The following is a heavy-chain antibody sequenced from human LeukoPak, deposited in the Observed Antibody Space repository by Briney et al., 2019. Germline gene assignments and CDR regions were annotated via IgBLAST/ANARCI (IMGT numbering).Heavy chain of an antibody. CDR3: ARVTSRPGAYGDHFDY. Sequence: SETLSLTCTVSGGSISSYYWSWIRQPPGKGLEWIGYIYYSGSTNYNPSLKSRVTISVDTSKNQFFLKLSSVTAADTAVYYCARVTSRPGAYGDHFDYWGQGTLVTVSS. CDR2: IYYSGST. V-gene: IGHV4-59*01. CDR1: GGSISSYY. J-gene: IGHJ4*02. D-gene: IGHD4-17*01.